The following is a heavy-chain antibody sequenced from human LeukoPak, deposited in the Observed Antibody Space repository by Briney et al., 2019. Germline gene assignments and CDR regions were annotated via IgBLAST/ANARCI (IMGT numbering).Heavy chain of an antibody. D-gene: IGHD5-18*01. CDR1: GFSFSSYA. Sequence: EGSLRLSCAASGFSFSSYAMNWVRQAPGKGLEWVAVMSYDGGTTYYADSLKGRVTISRDNSRNTLYLQMNSLRTEDTAVYYCARDRKTDGYFYWYFDLWGRGTLVTVSS. J-gene: IGHJ2*01. V-gene: IGHV3-30-3*01. CDR2: MSYDGGTT. CDR3: ARDRKTDGYFYWYFDL.